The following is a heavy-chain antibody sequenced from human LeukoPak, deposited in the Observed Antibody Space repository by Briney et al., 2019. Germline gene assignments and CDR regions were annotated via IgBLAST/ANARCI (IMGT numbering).Heavy chain of an antibody. CDR1: GFTFNSYG. Sequence: GGSLRLSCAASGFTFNSYGMHWVRQAPGKGLEWVAVISYDGSNKYYADSVKGRFTISRDNSKNTVTLQMNSLRAEDTAVYYCARVQGRYFGSGSYLGVDHWGQGTLVTVSS. CDR2: ISYDGSNK. CDR3: ARVQGRYFGSGSYLGVDH. V-gene: IGHV3-30*03. D-gene: IGHD3-10*01. J-gene: IGHJ4*02.